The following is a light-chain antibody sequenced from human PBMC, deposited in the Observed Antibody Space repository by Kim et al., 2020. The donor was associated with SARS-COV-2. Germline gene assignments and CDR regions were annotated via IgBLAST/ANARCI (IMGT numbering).Light chain of an antibody. CDR3: CSYTGSYTLV. CDR1: SSDVGGYNY. CDR2: DVS. J-gene: IGLJ2*01. Sequence: GQSVTCSVTGTSSDVGGYNYVSWYQQHPGKAPKLMIYDVSKRPSGVRDRLSGSKSGNTASLTISGLKAEDESDYYCCSYTGSYTLVFGGGTQLTVL. V-gene: IGLV2-11*01.